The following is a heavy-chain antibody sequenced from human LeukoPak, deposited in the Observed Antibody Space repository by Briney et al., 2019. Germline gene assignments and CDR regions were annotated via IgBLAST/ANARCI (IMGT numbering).Heavy chain of an antibody. V-gene: IGHV3-66*01. CDR3: ARGSGGWPYYFDY. J-gene: IGHJ4*02. CDR1: GFTVSSNY. Sequence: GGSLRLSCAASGFTVSSNYMSWVRQAPGKGLEWVSVIYSGGSTYYADSVKGRFTISRDNSKNTLYLQMNSLRAEDTAVYYCARGSGGWPYYFDYWGQGTLVTVSS. D-gene: IGHD6-19*01. CDR2: IYSGGST.